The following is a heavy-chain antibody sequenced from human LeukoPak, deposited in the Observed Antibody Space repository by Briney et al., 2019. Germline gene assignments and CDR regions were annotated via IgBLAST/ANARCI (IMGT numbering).Heavy chain of an antibody. D-gene: IGHD3-16*01. V-gene: IGHV4-59*03. CDR2: VHNSGST. Sequence: PSETLSLTCTVSGTSISNYFRGRIRQPPGRGLEWIGYVHNSGSTTYNPSLKSRGTIVLDTSRNQFSLRLSSVTAADTAVYYCTQGAGWLIDYWGQGTVVSVSS. CDR3: TQGAGWLIDY. J-gene: IGHJ4*02. CDR1: GTSISNYF.